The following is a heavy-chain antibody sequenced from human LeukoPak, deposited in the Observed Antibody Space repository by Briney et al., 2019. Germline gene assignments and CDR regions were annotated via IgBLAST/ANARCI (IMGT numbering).Heavy chain of an antibody. Sequence: GGSLRLSCAASGFPFNSYWMRWLRQAPGKGLEWVANIKQDGSEKYYVDSVKGRFTISRDNAKNSLYLQMNSLRAEDTAVYYCARDGYCSGGSCYAFDPWGQGTLVTVSS. CDR1: GFPFNSYW. CDR2: IKQDGSEK. V-gene: IGHV3-7*01. J-gene: IGHJ5*02. D-gene: IGHD2-15*01. CDR3: ARDGYCSGGSCYAFDP.